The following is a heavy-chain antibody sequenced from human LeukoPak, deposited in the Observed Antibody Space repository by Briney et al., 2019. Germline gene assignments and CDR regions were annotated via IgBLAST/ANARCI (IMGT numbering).Heavy chain of an antibody. D-gene: IGHD2-15*01. J-gene: IGHJ3*02. V-gene: IGHV3-11*06. CDR2: ISPSSTYT. CDR1: GFSFGDFY. CDR3: ARGAYCSGGRCPGAFDI. Sequence: GGSLRLSCAASGFSFGDFYMTWIRQAPGKGLEWLSHISPSSTYTNFADSVKGRFTISRDNANNSLYLQMNSLRAEDTAVYYCARGAYCSGGRCPGAFDIWGQGTMVTVSS.